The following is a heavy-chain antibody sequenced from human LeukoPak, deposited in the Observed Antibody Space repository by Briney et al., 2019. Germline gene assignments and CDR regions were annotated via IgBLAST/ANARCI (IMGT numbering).Heavy chain of an antibody. CDR2: ISYDGSNK. CDR3: ARVYGYNYGECDY. Sequence: GRSLRLSCAASGFTFSSYAMHWVRQAPGKGLEWVAVISYDGSNKYYADSVKGRFTISRDNSKNTLYLQMNSLRAEDTAVYYCARVYGYNYGECDYWGQGTLVTVSS. V-gene: IGHV3-30-3*01. D-gene: IGHD5-24*01. J-gene: IGHJ4*02. CDR1: GFTFSSYA.